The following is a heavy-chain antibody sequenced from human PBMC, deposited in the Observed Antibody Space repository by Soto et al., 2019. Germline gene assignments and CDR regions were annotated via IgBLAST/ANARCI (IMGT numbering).Heavy chain of an antibody. J-gene: IGHJ4*02. CDR2: ISGSGGST. CDR1: GFTFSSYA. Sequence: EVQLLESGGGLVQPGGSLRLSCAASGFTFSSYAMSWVRQAPGKGLEWVSGISGSGGSTYYADSVKGRFTISRDNSKNTLFLQMNSLRAEDTAVYHCAKISGGCTVSTYYYWGQGTLVTVSS. V-gene: IGHV3-23*01. D-gene: IGHD4-17*01. CDR3: AKISGGCTVSTYYY.